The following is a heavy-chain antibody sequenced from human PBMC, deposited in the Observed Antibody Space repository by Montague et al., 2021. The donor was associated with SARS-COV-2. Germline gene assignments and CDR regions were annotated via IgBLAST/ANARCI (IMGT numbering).Heavy chain of an antibody. CDR3: AEGYSYGSYTLDI. J-gene: IGHJ3*02. V-gene: IGHV3-23*01. CDR1: GFSFNNFA. CDR2: ITSNGCGT. D-gene: IGHD5-18*01. Sequence: SLRLSCAASGFSFNNFAVIWVRQAPGKGLEWVSTITSNGCGTYYADSVKGRFTISRDNSKNTLYLQMVSLRAEDTAVYFCAEGYSYGSYTLDIWGQGTMVTVSS.